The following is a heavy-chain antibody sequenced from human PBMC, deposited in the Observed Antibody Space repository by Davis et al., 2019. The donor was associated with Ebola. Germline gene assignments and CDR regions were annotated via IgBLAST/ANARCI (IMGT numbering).Heavy chain of an antibody. Sequence: SLKISCAASGFTFDDYAMHWVRQAPGKGLEWVSVISWNSGSKAYADSVKGRFTISRDNAKNSLYLQMNSLRPEDTALYYCAKQSYSSSRYFDYWGQGTLVTVSS. CDR1: GFTFDDYA. V-gene: IGHV3-9*01. J-gene: IGHJ4*02. CDR2: ISWNSGSK. D-gene: IGHD6-13*01. CDR3: AKQSYSSSRYFDY.